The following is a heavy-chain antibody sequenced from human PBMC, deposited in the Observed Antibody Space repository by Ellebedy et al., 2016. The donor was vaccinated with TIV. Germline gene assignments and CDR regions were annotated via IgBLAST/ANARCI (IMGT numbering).Heavy chain of an antibody. D-gene: IGHD3-22*01. CDR3: ARTYYYDSSGYYLAY. Sequence: GESLKISCAASGFTFSSHWMSWVRQAPGKGLEWVANIKQDGSEKYYVDSVKGRFTISRDNAKNSLYLQMNSLRAEDTAVHYCARTYYYDSSGYYLAYWGQGTLVTVSS. J-gene: IGHJ4*02. CDR1: GFTFSSHW. V-gene: IGHV3-7*03. CDR2: IKQDGSEK.